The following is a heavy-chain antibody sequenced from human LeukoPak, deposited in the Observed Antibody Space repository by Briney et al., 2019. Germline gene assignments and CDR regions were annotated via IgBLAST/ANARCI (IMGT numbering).Heavy chain of an antibody. CDR3: ARGSYGSGSYLGLNWFDP. V-gene: IGHV4-59*01. CDR1: GGSISSYY. D-gene: IGHD3-10*01. Sequence: SVTLSLTCTVAGGSISSYYWSCIRQPPGKGLEGIGYIYYSGSTNYNPSLKSRVTISVDTSKNQFSLKLSSVTAADTAVYYCARGSYGSGSYLGLNWFDPWGQGTLVTVSS. CDR2: IYYSGST. J-gene: IGHJ5*02.